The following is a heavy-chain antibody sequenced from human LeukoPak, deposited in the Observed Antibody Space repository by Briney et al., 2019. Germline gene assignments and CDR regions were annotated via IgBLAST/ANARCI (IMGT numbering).Heavy chain of an antibody. Sequence: KTSETLSLTCTVSGGSISSYYWSWIRQPPGKGLEWIGSIYHSGSTYYNPSLKSRVTISVDTSKNQFSLKLSSVTAADTAVYYCARVTDFWSAGGAFDIWGQGTMVTVSS. CDR1: GGSISSYY. J-gene: IGHJ3*02. D-gene: IGHD3-3*01. CDR3: ARVTDFWSAGGAFDI. V-gene: IGHV4-38-2*02. CDR2: IYHSGST.